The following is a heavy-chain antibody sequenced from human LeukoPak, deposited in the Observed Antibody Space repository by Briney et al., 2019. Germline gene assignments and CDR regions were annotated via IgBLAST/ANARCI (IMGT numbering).Heavy chain of an antibody. CDR1: GYSISSGHY. D-gene: IGHD3-10*01. J-gene: IGHJ5*02. CDR3: ARGPRFGELLWHWFDP. CDR2: MYHSGST. V-gene: IGHV4-38-2*02. Sequence: TSETLSLTCTVSGYSISSGHYWGWIRQPPGKGLEWIGSMYHSGSTYYNPPLKSRVTISEDTSKNQFSLKLRSVTAADTAVYYCARGPRFGELLWHWFDPWGQGTLVTVSS.